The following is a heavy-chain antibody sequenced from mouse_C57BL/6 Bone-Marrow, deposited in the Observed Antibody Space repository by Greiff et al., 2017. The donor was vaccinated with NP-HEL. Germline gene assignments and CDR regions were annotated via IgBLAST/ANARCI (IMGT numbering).Heavy chain of an antibody. J-gene: IGHJ1*03. CDR1: GYTFTEYT. CDR2: FYPGSGSI. Sequence: QVQLQQSGAELVKPGASVKLSCKASGYTFTEYTIHWVKQRSGQGLEWIGWFYPGSGSIKYNEKFKDKATLTADKSSSTAYMELRSLTSEESAVYFCARDEDDDAHYSGSRGYFDGWGTGATVTVSS. CDR3: ARDEDDDAHYSGSRGYFDG. D-gene: IGHD1-1*01. V-gene: IGHV1-62-2*01.